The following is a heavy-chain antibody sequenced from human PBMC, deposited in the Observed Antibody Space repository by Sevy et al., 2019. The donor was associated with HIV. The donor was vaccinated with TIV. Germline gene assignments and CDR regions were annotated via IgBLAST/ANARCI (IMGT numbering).Heavy chain of an antibody. CDR2: ISYHGRNQ. V-gene: IGHV3-30*04. CDR1: GFTFSDYA. D-gene: IGHD6-6*01. J-gene: IGHJ4*02. CDR3: ARKQFVLPFDY. Sequence: GGSLRLSCAASGFTFSDYAIHWVRQAPGKGLEWLAVISYHGRNQFYADSVRGRFTISRDDPKNTVYLQMNSLRPDDTAVYYCARKQFVLPFDYWGQGTLVTVSS.